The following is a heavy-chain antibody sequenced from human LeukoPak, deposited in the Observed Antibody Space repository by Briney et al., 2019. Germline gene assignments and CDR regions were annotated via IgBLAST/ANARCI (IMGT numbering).Heavy chain of an antibody. V-gene: IGHV4-61*05. D-gene: IGHD3-3*01. CDR3: VRGYDFWSGSSPYYFDY. Sequence: SETLSLTCTVFGGSISSSNYYWGWIRQPPGKGLEWIGYIHYGGTINYSPSLKSRVTILVDTSKNQFSLNLSSVTAADTAVYYCVRGYDFWSGSSPYYFDYWGQGTLVTVSS. CDR2: IHYGGTI. CDR1: GGSISSSNYY. J-gene: IGHJ4*02.